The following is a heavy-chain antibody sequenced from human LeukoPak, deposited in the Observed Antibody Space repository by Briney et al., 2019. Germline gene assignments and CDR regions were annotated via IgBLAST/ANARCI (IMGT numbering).Heavy chain of an antibody. J-gene: IGHJ3*02. CDR2: IIPIFGTA. Sequence: ASVKVSCKASGGTFSSYAISWVRQAPGQGLEWMGGIIPIFGTANYAQKFQGRVTITADESTSTAYMELSSLRSEDTAVYYCARPSDIVVVPSAHDAFDIWGQGTMVTVSS. CDR1: GGTFSSYA. V-gene: IGHV1-69*13. D-gene: IGHD2-2*01. CDR3: ARPSDIVVVPSAHDAFDI.